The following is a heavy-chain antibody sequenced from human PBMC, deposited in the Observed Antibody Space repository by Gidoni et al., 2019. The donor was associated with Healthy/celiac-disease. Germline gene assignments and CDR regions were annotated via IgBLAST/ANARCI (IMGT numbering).Heavy chain of an antibody. CDR1: GGTFSSYA. CDR2: IIPILGIA. CDR3: ARQGILTPSYDYYMDV. D-gene: IGHD3-10*01. J-gene: IGHJ6*03. Sequence: QVQLVQSGAEVKKPGSSVKVSCKASGGTFSSYAISWVRQAPGQGLEWMGRIIPILGIANYAQKFQGRVTITADKSTSTAYMELSSLRSEDTAVYYCARQGILTPSYDYYMDVWGKGTTVTVSS. V-gene: IGHV1-69*04.